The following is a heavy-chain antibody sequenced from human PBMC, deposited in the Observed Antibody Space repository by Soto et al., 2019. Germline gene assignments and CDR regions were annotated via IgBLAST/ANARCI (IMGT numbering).Heavy chain of an antibody. CDR2: INPNSGGT. CDR3: ARESSRSWYYYYGMDV. CDR1: GYTFTGYY. V-gene: IGHV1-2*02. J-gene: IGHJ6*02. Sequence: ASVKVSCKASGYTFTGYYMHWVRQAPGQGLEWMGWINPNSGGTNYAQKFQGGVTMARDTSISTAYMELSRLRSDDTAVYYCARESSRSWYYYYGMDVWGQGTTVTVSS. D-gene: IGHD6-13*01.